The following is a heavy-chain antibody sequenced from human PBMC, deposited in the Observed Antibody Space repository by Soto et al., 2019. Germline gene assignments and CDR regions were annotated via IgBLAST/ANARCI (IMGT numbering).Heavy chain of an antibody. J-gene: IGHJ3*02. Sequence: PSETLSLTCTVSGGSISSGGYYWSWIRQHPGKGLEWIGYIYYSGSTYYNPSLKSRVTISVDTSKTQFSLKLSSVTAEDTAVYYCAKELLDYYDCSDYHPNDAFHIWGQGTMVTVSS. CDR3: AKELLDYYDCSDYHPNDAFHI. V-gene: IGHV4-31*03. CDR1: GGSISSGGYY. D-gene: IGHD3-22*01. CDR2: IYYSGST.